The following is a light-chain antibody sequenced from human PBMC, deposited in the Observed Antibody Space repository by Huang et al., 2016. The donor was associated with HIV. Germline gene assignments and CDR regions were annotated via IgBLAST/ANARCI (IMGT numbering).Light chain of an antibody. J-gene: IGKJ1*01. V-gene: IGKV3-15*01. CDR1: QHIGND. CDR3: QQYDDWPRT. CDR2: DSF. Sequence: EIMLTQSPITLSVSPGERAVLSCRASQHIGNDLAWYQQRPGQAPRLLIYDSFTRAFGVPSRFSGRGSGADFTLSISGLQSEDFAVYYCQQYDDWPRTFGQGTKLEI.